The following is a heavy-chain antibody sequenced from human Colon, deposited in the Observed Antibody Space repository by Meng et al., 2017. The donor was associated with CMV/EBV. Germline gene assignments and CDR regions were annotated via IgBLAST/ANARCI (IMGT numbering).Heavy chain of an antibody. CDR1: GFTFSSYA. Sequence: GESLKISCGASGFTFSSYAMSWVRQAPGKGLEWVSLIYSGGSRTYYADSVKGRFTISRDNSKNTLYLQMNSLRAEDTAVYFCAKALNLVVPAAAYFHYWGNGTLVTVSS. CDR2: IYSGGSRT. D-gene: IGHD2-2*01. V-gene: IGHV3-23*03. CDR3: AKALNLVVPAAAYFHY. J-gene: IGHJ4*01.